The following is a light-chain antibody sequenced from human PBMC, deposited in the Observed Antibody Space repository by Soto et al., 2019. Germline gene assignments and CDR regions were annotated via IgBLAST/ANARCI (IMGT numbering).Light chain of an antibody. CDR3: QQSYSTPPT. CDR2: AAS. CDR1: QSMSSY. J-gene: IGKJ1*01. Sequence: DIQMSLSPSSLSASVGNSVTITCRASQSMSSYLNWYQQKPGKAPKLLISAASSLQSGVPSRFSGSGSGTDFTLTISSLQPEDFATYYCQQSYSTPPTFGQGTKGDIK. V-gene: IGKV1-39*01.